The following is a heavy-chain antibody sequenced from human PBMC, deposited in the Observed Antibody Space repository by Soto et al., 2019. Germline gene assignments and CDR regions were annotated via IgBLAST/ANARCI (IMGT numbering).Heavy chain of an antibody. CDR1: GFTFSSYA. CDR3: ARGRRGYSYGSSLDY. D-gene: IGHD5-18*01. CDR2: ISSNGGST. Sequence: GGSLRLSCAASGFTFSSYAMHWVRQAPGKGLEYVSAISSNGGSTYYADSVKGRFTISRDNSKNTLYLQMGSLRAEDMAVYYCARGRRGYSYGSSLDYWGQGTLVTVSS. V-gene: IGHV3-64*02. J-gene: IGHJ4*02.